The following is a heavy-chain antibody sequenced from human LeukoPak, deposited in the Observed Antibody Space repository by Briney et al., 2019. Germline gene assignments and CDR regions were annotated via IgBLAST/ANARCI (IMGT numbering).Heavy chain of an antibody. D-gene: IGHD1-20*01. V-gene: IGHV4-39*01. Sequence: IPSETLSLTCTVSGGSISSSSYYWGWIRQPPGKGLEWIGSIYYSGSTYYNPSLKSRVTISVDTSKNQFSLKLSSVTAADTAVYYCARGGNWNDYSGHGTLVTVPS. J-gene: IGHJ4*01. CDR1: GGSISSSSYY. CDR2: IYYSGST. CDR3: ARGGNWNDY.